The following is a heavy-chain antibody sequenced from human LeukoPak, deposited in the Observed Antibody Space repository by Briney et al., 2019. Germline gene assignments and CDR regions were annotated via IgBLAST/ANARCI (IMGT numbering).Heavy chain of an antibody. CDR1: GYTFTSYD. D-gene: IGHD2-15*01. CDR2: MNPNSGNT. Sequence: ASVKVSCKASGYTFTSYDINWVRQATGQGLEWMGWMNPNSGNTGYAQKFQGRVTMTRNTSISTAYMELSSLRSEDTAVYYCARDLSTPYYYYYGMDVWGQGTTVTVSS. V-gene: IGHV1-8*01. CDR3: ARDLSTPYYYYYGMDV. J-gene: IGHJ6*02.